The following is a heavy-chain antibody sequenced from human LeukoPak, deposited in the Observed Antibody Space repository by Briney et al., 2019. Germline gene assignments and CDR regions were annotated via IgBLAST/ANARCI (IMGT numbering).Heavy chain of an antibody. V-gene: IGHV3-21*01. D-gene: IGHD1-26*01. J-gene: IGHJ6*03. CDR1: GFTFSSYS. CDR3: ARTASGATFSDYYYYHMDV. CDR2: ITSSSTYI. Sequence: GGSRRLSCAASGFTFSSYSMNWVRQAPGKGLEWVSSITSSSTYIHYADSVKGRFTISRDNAKNSLYLQMNSLRAEDTAVYYCARTASGATFSDYYYYHMDVWGKGTTVTVSS.